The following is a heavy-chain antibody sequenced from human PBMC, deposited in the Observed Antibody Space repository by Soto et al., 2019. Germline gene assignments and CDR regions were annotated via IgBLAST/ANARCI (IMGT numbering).Heavy chain of an antibody. CDR2: IYYSGST. D-gene: IGHD3-22*01. V-gene: IGHV4-61*01. CDR1: GGSVSSGSYY. J-gene: IGHJ4*02. CDR3: ARAPHYYDSSGYYWGRGNFDY. Sequence: PSETLSLTCTVSGGSVSSGSYYWSWIRQPPGKGLEWIGYIYYSGSTNYNPSLKSRVTISVDTSKNQFSLKLSSVTAADTAVYYCARAPHYYDSSGYYWGRGNFDYWGQGTLVTVSS.